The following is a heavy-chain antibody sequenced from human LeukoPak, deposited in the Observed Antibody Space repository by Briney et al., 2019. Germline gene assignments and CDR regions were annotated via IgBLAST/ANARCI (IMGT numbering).Heavy chain of an antibody. CDR1: GFTFSDYY. Sequence: GGSLRLSYAASGFTFSDYYMSWIRQAPGKGVEWASYITSRGSTKYYSDSVKGRFTISRDNAKNSLYLQMDSLRAEDTAVYYCARVFGSSSWYPLYLDYWGQGALVTVSS. D-gene: IGHD6-13*01. V-gene: IGHV3-11*01. CDR2: ITSRGSTK. J-gene: IGHJ4*02. CDR3: ARVFGSSSWYPLYLDY.